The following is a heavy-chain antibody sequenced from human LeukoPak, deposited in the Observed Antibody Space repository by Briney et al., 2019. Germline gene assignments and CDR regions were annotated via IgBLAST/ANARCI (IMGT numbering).Heavy chain of an antibody. J-gene: IGHJ4*02. CDR2: IKQDGSEK. Sequence: GGSLRLSCAASGFTFSSYWMSWVRQAPGKGLEWVANIKQDGSEKYYVDSVKGRFTISRDNAKNSLYLQVNSLRAEDTAVYYCARDLWTDYYDSSGYPDYWGQGTLVTVSS. CDR3: ARDLWTDYYDSSGYPDY. CDR1: GFTFSSYW. V-gene: IGHV3-7*01. D-gene: IGHD3-22*01.